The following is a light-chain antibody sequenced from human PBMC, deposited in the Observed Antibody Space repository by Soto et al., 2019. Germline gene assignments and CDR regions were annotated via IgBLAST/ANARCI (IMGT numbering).Light chain of an antibody. Sequence: EIVLTQSPGTLSLSPGERATLSCRASQSVSDNYLAWYQQKPGQAPRLLVYSASSRATGIPDRFSGSGSGTDFTLTISRLEPEDFAVYYCQQYGTSRITFGPGTRLEIK. J-gene: IGKJ5*01. CDR1: QSVSDNY. CDR3: QQYGTSRIT. V-gene: IGKV3-20*01. CDR2: SAS.